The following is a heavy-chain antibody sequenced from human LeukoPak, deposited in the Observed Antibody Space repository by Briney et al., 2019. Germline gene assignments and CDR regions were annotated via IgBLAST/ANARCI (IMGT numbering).Heavy chain of an antibody. V-gene: IGHV3-30*02. CDR3: AKPPPGITGTEYYFDY. J-gene: IGHJ4*02. Sequence: PGGSLRLSCAASGFTFSSYGMHWVRQAPGKGLEWVAFIRYDGSNKYYADSVKGRFTLSRDNSKNTLYLQMNSLRAEDTAVYYCAKPPPGITGTEYYFDYWGQGTLVTVSS. CDR2: IRYDGSNK. CDR1: GFTFSSYG. D-gene: IGHD1-20*01.